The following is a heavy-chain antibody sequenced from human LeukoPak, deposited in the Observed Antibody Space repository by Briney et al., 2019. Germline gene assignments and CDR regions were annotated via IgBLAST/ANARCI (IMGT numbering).Heavy chain of an antibody. Sequence: SETLSLTCTVSGGSISSSRYYWGMIRQPPGKGLEWIGSIYYSGSTYYNPSLKSRVTISVDTSKNQFSLKLSSVTAADTAVYYCARNGAFDIWGQGTMVTVSS. CDR2: IYYSGST. CDR3: ARNGAFDI. CDR1: GGSISSSRYY. V-gene: IGHV4-39*01. J-gene: IGHJ3*02.